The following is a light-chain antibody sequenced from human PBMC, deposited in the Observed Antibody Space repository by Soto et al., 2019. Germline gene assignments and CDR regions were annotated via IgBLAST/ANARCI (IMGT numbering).Light chain of an antibody. Sequence: EILLTQSPGTLSLSPGERGTLSCRASQSVSSSYLAWYQQKPGQATRLIIYGASSRANGIPDRFSGSGSGTDFTLTVRRLEPEDFALYYCQQYGSSHALTFGGGTKVDIK. CDR3: QQYGSSHALT. CDR1: QSVSSSY. CDR2: GAS. V-gene: IGKV3-20*01. J-gene: IGKJ4*01.